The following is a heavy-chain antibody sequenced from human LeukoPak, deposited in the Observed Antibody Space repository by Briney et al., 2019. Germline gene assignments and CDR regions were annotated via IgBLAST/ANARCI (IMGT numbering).Heavy chain of an antibody. J-gene: IGHJ4*02. Sequence: SEALSLTCTVSGGSISSEYWSWIRQPPGKGLEWIGYVHYSGSTNYNPSLKSRVTISLDTSKNLFSLKLSSVTTADTAVYYCARSTYLYYFGYWGQGTLVTVSS. V-gene: IGHV4-59*01. CDR2: VHYSGST. CDR1: GGSISSEY. D-gene: IGHD2-2*01. CDR3: ARSTYLYYFGY.